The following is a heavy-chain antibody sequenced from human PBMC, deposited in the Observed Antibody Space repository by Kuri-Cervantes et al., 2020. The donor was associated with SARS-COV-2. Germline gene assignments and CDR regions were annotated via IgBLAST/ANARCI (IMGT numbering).Heavy chain of an antibody. CDR2: ICSGGSST. J-gene: IGHJ6*02. D-gene: IGHD3-10*01. CDR1: GFTFSSYA. CDR3: ASMVRGNYGMDV. V-gene: IGHV3-23*03. Sequence: GGSLRLSCAASGFTFSSYAMSWVRQAPGKGLEWVSVICSGGSSTYYADSVKGRFTISRDNSKNTLYLQMNSLRAGDTAVYYCASMVRGNYGMDVWGQGTTVTVSS.